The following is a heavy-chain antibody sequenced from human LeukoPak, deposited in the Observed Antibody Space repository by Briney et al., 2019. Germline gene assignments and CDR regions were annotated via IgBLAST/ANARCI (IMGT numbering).Heavy chain of an antibody. V-gene: IGHV3-53*04. D-gene: IGHD3-22*01. CDR2: IYSGGST. CDR1: GFTVSSNY. J-gene: IGHJ4*02. CDR3: ASEGHYYDSSGHTHYFDY. Sequence: GGSLRLSCAASGFTVSSNYMSWVRQAPGKGLEWVSVIYSGGSTYYADSVKGRFTISRHNSKNTLYLQMNSLRAEDTAVYYCASEGHYYDSSGHTHYFDYWGQGTLVTVSS.